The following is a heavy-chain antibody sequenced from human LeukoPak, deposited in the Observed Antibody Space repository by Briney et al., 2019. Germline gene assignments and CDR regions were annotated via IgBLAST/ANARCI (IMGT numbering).Heavy chain of an antibody. Sequence: GESLKISCKGSGYSYTSYWIGCVRQMPGKGLEWMGITYPGDSDTRYSPSFQGQVTISADKSISTAYLQWSSLKASDTAMYYCARLEQLGISPAHYWGQGTLVTVSS. V-gene: IGHV5-51*01. CDR3: ARLEQLGISPAHY. CDR2: TYPGDSDT. CDR1: GYSYTSYW. J-gene: IGHJ4*02. D-gene: IGHD7-27*01.